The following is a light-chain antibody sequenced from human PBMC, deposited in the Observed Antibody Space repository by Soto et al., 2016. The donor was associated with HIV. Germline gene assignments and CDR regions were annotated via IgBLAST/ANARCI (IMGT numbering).Light chain of an antibody. J-gene: IGLJ2*01. CDR2: EDK. CDR1: KLGNKD. Sequence: SYELTQPPSVSVSPGQTASITCSGDKLGNKDVSRYQHKAGQSPAVVIYEDKKRPSGIPERFSGSNSGNTATLTISGTQAIDEADYFCQAWDSGIVVFGGGTRLTVL. V-gene: IGLV3-1*01. CDR3: QAWDSGIVV.